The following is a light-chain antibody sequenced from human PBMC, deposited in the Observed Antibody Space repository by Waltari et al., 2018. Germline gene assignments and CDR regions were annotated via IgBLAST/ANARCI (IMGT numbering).Light chain of an antibody. Sequence: EIVLTQSLGTLSLSPGERATLSCRASESVGRALCWYQQKHGQTPRLLINDEPTRATGIADRFSDGGSESDFSLTSSGLEPEHLAVYYCRLYVRLPATFGQGTKVEI. CDR2: DEP. CDR3: RLYVRLPAT. V-gene: IGKV3-20*01. CDR1: ESVGRAL. J-gene: IGKJ1*01.